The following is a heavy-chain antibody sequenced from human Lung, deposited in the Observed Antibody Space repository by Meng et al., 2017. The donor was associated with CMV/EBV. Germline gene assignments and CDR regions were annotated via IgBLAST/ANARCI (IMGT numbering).Heavy chain of an antibody. V-gene: IGHV1-18*01. D-gene: IGHD3-10*01. CDR1: GYTFTSYG. J-gene: IGHJ4*02. Sequence: ASVKVSCKASGYTFTSYGISWVRQAPGQGLEWMGWISAYNGNTNYAQKFQGRVIMTTDTFTSTVYMELRSLRSDDTAVYYCARDWELVTHGGDYWGQGTLVXVSS. CDR3: ARDWELVTHGGDY. CDR2: ISAYNGNT.